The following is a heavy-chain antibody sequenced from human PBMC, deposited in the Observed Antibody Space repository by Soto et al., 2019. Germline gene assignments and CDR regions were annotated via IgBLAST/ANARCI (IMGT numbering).Heavy chain of an antibody. Sequence: QVQLQESGPGLVKPSQTLSLTCTVSAGSISSGDYYWSWIRQPPGKGLEWIGYIYYSGRTYYNPSLKRRVTISVDTSKNQFSMKLSSVTAADTAVYYCARAGYYGSGSHDYWGQGTLVTVSS. CDR1: AGSISSGDYY. D-gene: IGHD3-10*01. CDR2: IYYSGRT. V-gene: IGHV4-30-4*01. CDR3: ARAGYYGSGSHDY. J-gene: IGHJ4*02.